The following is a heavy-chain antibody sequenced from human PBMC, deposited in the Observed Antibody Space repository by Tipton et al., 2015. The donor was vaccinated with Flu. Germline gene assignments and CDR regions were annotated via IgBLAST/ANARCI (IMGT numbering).Heavy chain of an antibody. V-gene: IGHV4-59*01. CDR3: ARDLKWSSAYYNPFGY. CDR1: GDSISSYY. J-gene: IGHJ4*02. D-gene: IGHD3-22*01. CDR2: MYYSGST. Sequence: TLSLTCTVSGDSISSYYWSWIRQPPGKGLEWIGYMYYSGSTKYNPSLKSRVTISIDTSKNQFSLKLTSVTAADTDVYYCARDLKWSSAYYNPFGYWGQGTLVTVSS.